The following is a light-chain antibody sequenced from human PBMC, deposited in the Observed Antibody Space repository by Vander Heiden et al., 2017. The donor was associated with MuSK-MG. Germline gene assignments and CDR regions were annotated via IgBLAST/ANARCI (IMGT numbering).Light chain of an antibody. Sequence: DIQMTQSPSSLSASVGGRVTITCRASQSISTHLNWYQQKPGKAPKLLIYAASSLQSGVPSTFSGYGSGTEFTLTIIRLQPEDFAAYYCQQGYSAGLTFGGGTKVEVK. V-gene: IGKV1-39*01. CDR1: QSISTH. CDR2: AAS. J-gene: IGKJ4*01. CDR3: QQGYSAGLT.